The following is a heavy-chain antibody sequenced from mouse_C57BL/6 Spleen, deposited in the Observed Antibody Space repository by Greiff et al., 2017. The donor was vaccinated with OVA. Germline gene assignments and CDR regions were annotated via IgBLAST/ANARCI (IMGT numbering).Heavy chain of an antibody. D-gene: IGHD1-1*01. CDR1: GYTFTEYT. J-gene: IGHJ1*03. V-gene: IGHV1-62-2*01. CDR3: ARHEGDYGSSLNWYFDV. CDR2: FYPGSGSI. Sequence: QVQLQQSGAELVKPGASVKLSCKASGYTFTEYTIHWVKQRSGQGLEWIGWFYPGSGSIKYNEKFKDKATLTADKSSSTVYMELSRLTSEDSAVYFCARHEGDYGSSLNWYFDVWGTGTTVTVSS.